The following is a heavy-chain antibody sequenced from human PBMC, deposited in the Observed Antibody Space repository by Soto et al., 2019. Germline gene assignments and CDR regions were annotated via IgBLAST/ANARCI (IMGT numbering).Heavy chain of an antibody. CDR1: GGSISDGYX. Sequence: PSETLSLTCTVSGGSISDGYXXXWIRQHPGKGLEWIGSISDSGSTSYNPSLKSRLTISVDTSKNXFSLNLRSLTAADTAVYYCARRDRSGFSYWLDTWGQGTLVTVSS. V-gene: IGHV4-31*03. CDR3: ARRDRSGFSYWLDT. J-gene: IGHJ5*02. D-gene: IGHD3-22*01. CDR2: ISDSGST.